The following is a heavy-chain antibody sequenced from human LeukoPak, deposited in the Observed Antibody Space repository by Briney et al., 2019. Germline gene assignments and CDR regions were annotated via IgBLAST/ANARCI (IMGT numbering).Heavy chain of an antibody. CDR1: GYTFTGYY. Sequence: ASMKVSCKASGYTFTGYYMHWVRQAPGQGLEWMGWINPNSGGTNYAQKFQGRVTMTRDTSISTAYMELSRLRSDDTAVYYCARVRGDILTGYLAPYYFDYWGQGTLVTVSS. CDR2: INPNSGGT. V-gene: IGHV1-2*02. D-gene: IGHD3-9*01. CDR3: ARVRGDILTGYLAPYYFDY. J-gene: IGHJ4*02.